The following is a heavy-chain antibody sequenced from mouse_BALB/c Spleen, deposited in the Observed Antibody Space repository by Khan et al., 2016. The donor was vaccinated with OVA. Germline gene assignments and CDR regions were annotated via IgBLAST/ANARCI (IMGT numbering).Heavy chain of an antibody. J-gene: IGHJ2*01. D-gene: IGHD3-3*01. CDR1: GYTFTSYW. Sequence: QVQLKQSGAELAKPGASVKMSCKASGYTFTSYWMHWVKQRPGQGLEWIGYINPSTGYTEYNQKFKDKATLTADKSSSTAYMQLSSLTSEDSAVYYCARWGPGKAYWGQGTTLTVSA. CDR3: ARWGPGKAY. CDR2: INPSTGYT. V-gene: IGHV1-7*01.